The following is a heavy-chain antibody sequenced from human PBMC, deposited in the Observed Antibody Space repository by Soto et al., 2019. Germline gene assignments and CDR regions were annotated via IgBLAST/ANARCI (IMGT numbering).Heavy chain of an antibody. D-gene: IGHD2-15*01. CDR3: AREDFSGGSCYLYYYYYMDV. Sequence: GGSLRLSCAASGFTFSSYSMNWVRQAPGKGLEWVSSISSSSSYIYYADSVKGRFTISRDNAKNSLYLQMNSLRAEDTAVYYFAREDFSGGSCYLYYYYYMDVWGKGTTVTVSS. CDR1: GFTFSSYS. V-gene: IGHV3-21*01. J-gene: IGHJ6*03. CDR2: ISSSSSYI.